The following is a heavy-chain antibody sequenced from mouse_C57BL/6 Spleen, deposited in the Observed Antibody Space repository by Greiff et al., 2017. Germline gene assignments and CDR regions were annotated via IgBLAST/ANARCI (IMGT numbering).Heavy chain of an antibody. Sequence: VKLVESGPELVKPGASVKISCKASGYAFSSSWMNWVKQRPGKGLEGIGRIYPGDGDTKYNGKFKSKATLTADKSSSTAYMQLSSLTSEDSSVYSCARTDYTNWYFDVWGTGTTVTVSS. CDR2: IYPGDGDT. CDR1: GYAFSSSW. D-gene: IGHD2-13*01. V-gene: IGHV1-82*01. CDR3: ARTDYTNWYFDV. J-gene: IGHJ1*03.